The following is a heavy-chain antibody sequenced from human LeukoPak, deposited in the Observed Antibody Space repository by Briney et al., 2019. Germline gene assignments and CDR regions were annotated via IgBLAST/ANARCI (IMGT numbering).Heavy chain of an antibody. CDR3: ARMSGDPQFFGVVTLFDY. CDR2: ISAYNGNT. J-gene: IGHJ4*02. Sequence: ASVKVSCKASGYTFTSYGISWVRQAPGQGLEWMGWISAYNGNTNYAQKVQGRVTMTTDTSTSTAYMELRSLRSDDTALYYCARMSGDPQFFGVVTLFDYWGQGTLVTVSS. V-gene: IGHV1-18*01. CDR1: GYTFTSYG. D-gene: IGHD3-3*01.